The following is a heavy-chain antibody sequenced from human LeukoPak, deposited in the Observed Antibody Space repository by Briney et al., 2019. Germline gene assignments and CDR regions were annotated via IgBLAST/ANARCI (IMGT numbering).Heavy chain of an antibody. V-gene: IGHV5-51*01. J-gene: IGHJ4*02. D-gene: IGHD1-7*01. CDR3: ARHKGTGATSEIDY. Sequence: GESLKISCKGSGYSFTNYWIAWVRQMPGKGLEWMGIIYPGDSDTKYSPSFQGQVTTSADKYISTAYLQWSSLKASDSAMYYCARHKGTGATSEIDYWGQGTLVTVSS. CDR2: IYPGDSDT. CDR1: GYSFTNYW.